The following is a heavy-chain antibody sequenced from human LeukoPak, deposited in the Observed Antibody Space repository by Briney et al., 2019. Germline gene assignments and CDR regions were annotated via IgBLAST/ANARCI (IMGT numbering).Heavy chain of an antibody. CDR1: GFTFSSYG. Sequence: PGGSLRLSCAASGFTFSSYGMHWVRQAPGKGLEWVAVISYDGSNKYYADSVKGRFTISRDNSKNTLYLQMNSLRAEDTAVYYCAKDRGYSYGPYWFDPWGQGTLVTVSS. CDR3: AKDRGYSYGPYWFDP. CDR2: ISYDGSNK. V-gene: IGHV3-30*18. J-gene: IGHJ5*02. D-gene: IGHD5-18*01.